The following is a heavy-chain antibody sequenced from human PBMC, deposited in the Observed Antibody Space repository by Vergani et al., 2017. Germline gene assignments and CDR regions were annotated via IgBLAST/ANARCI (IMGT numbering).Heavy chain of an antibody. J-gene: IGHJ5*02. Sequence: QLQLQESGPGLVKPSATLSLTCSVSGASIRSSNYYCGWIRQPPGKGLEWIASIYYSGSTYYNPSLKSRVTISVATSKNQFSLKLSSVTAADTAVYFCARHSTVEWLVKLGWIDPWGQGILVTVSS. CDR1: GASIRSSNYY. V-gene: IGHV4-39*01. CDR2: IYYSGST. D-gene: IGHD6-19*01. CDR3: ARHSTVEWLVKLGWIDP.